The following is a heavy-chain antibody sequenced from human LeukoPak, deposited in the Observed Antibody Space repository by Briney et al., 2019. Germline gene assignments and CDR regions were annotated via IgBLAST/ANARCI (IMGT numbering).Heavy chain of an antibody. CDR3: ARYEPSDDYGDYAWDY. J-gene: IGHJ4*02. Sequence: SETLSLTCAVYGGSFSGYYWSWIRQPPGKGLEWIGEINHSGSTNYNPSLKSRVTISVDTSKNQFSLKLSSVTAADMAVYYCARYEPSDDYGDYAWDYWGQGTLVTVSS. CDR2: INHSGST. D-gene: IGHD4-17*01. CDR1: GGSFSGYY. V-gene: IGHV4-34*01.